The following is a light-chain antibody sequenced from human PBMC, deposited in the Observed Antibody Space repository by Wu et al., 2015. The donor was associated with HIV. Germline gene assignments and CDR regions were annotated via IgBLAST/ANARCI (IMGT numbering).Light chain of an antibody. CDR1: QSISVNY. CDR2: GVS. Sequence: EIVLTQSPGTLPLSPGEGATLSCRASQSISVNYLAWYQQKPGQAPRLLIFGVSNRANGIPARFSGSGSGTDFTLTISRLEPEDFAVYYCQHYDPSSPWTFGQGTRVEIK. J-gene: IGKJ1*01. V-gene: IGKV3-20*01. CDR3: QHYDPSSPWT.